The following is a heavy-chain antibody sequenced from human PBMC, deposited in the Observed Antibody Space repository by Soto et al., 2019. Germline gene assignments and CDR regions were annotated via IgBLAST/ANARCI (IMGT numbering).Heavy chain of an antibody. J-gene: IGHJ6*02. CDR3: VNPHYHFWTGYTLTHGIDV. CDR2: IGGSGDNI. CDR1: GFAFSSYA. D-gene: IGHD3-3*01. V-gene: IGHV3-23*01. Sequence: GGSLRLSCAASGFAFSSYAMSWVRQAPGKGLEWGSGIGGSGDNIYNADSVKGRFTISRDNSTNTTSLHMSRVRADDTALYYRVNPHYHFWTGYTLTHGIDVWGQGTAVPASS.